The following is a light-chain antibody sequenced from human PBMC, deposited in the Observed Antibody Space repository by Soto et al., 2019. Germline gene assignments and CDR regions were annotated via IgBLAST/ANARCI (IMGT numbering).Light chain of an antibody. CDR3: QHYLNSPQIT. J-gene: IGKJ5*01. V-gene: IGKV3-20*01. CDR1: QSVSSSY. Sequence: EIVLTQSPGTLSLSPGERATLSCRASQSVSSSYLAWYQQKPGQAPRLLIYGVSSRATGIPDWFSGSGSGTDFTLTISTLEPEDFAVYYCQHYLNSPQITFGQGTRLEIK. CDR2: GVS.